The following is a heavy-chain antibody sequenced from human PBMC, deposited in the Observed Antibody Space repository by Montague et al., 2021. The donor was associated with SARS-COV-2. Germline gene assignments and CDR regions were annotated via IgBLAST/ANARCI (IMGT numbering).Heavy chain of an antibody. Sequence: SLRLSCAASGFTFSSYWMTWVRQAPGKGLEWVANIKEDGSERYCVDSVKGRFTISRDNAKNSLYLHMSSLSVEDTAVYYCARGLSLDYWGQGTLVTVSS. CDR1: GFTFSSYW. D-gene: IGHD4/OR15-4a*01. CDR2: IKEDGSER. V-gene: IGHV3-7*03. CDR3: ARGLSLDY. J-gene: IGHJ4*02.